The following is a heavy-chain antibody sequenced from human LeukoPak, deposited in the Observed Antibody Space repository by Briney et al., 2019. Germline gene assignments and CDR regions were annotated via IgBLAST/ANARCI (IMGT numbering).Heavy chain of an antibody. CDR3: AKVRLAAAGTRASDALDI. D-gene: IGHD6-13*01. J-gene: IGHJ3*02. Sequence: PGGSLRLSCAASRFTLSTYWMSWVRQAPGKGLEWVAHIKQDGSQEYYVDSVKGRFTISRDSAKNSLYLQMNSLRAEDTAVYYCAKVRLAAAGTRASDALDIWGQGTMVTVSS. CDR1: RFTLSTYW. CDR2: IKQDGSQE. V-gene: IGHV3-7*01.